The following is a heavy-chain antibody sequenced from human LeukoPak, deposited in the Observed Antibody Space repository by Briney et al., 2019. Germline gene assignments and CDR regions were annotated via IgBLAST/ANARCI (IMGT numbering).Heavy chain of an antibody. CDR1: GGSFSGYY. D-gene: IGHD3-10*01. CDR2: INHSGST. V-gene: IGHV4-34*01. CDR3: ARRDGSGSYYPPLDS. Sequence: SETLSLTCAVYGGSFSGYYWTWIRQPPGKGLELIGEINHSGSTNYNPSLISRVTISADRSKNQFSLKLSSVTAADTAVYYCARRDGSGSYYPPLDSWGQGTLVTVSS. J-gene: IGHJ5*01.